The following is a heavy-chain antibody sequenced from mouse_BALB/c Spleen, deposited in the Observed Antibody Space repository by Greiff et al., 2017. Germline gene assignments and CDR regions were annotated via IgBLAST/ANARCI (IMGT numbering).Heavy chain of an antibody. CDR3: ARPYGNYPYYYAMDY. CDR2: IDPANGNT. CDR1: GFNIKDTY. Sequence: VQLQQSGAELVKPGASVKLSCTASGFNIKDTYMHWVKQRPEQGLEWIGRIDPANGNTKYDPKFQGKATITADTSSNTAYLQLSSLTSEDTAVYYCARPYGNYPYYYAMDYWGQGTSVTVSS. V-gene: IGHV14-3*02. D-gene: IGHD2-10*02. J-gene: IGHJ4*01.